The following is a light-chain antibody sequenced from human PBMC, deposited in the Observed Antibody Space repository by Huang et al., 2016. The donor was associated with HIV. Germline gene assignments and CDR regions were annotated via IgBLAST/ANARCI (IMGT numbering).Light chain of an antibody. V-gene: IGKV1-39*01. Sequence: DIQMTQSPSSLSASVGDRVTITCRASQSISSYLNWYQQKPGKAPKLLIYAASSLQSGVPSRFSGSGSGTDVTLTISSLQPEDFATYDCKQSYSTPHTFGQGTKLEIK. CDR3: KQSYSTPHT. CDR1: QSISSY. J-gene: IGKJ2*01. CDR2: AAS.